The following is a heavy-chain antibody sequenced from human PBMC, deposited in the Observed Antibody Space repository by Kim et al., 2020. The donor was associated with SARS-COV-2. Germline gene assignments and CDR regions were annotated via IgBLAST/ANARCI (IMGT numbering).Heavy chain of an antibody. CDR3: ARVLLWFGELLGFDY. CDR1: GGSISSGGYY. CDR2: IYYSGST. J-gene: IGHJ4*02. V-gene: IGHV4-31*03. Sequence: SETLSLTCTVSGGSISSGGYYWSWIRQHPGKGLEWIGYIYYSGSTYYNPSLKSRVTISVDTSKNQFSLKLSSVTAVDTYVYYCARVLLWFGELLGFDYWGQGTLVTVSS. D-gene: IGHD3-10*01.